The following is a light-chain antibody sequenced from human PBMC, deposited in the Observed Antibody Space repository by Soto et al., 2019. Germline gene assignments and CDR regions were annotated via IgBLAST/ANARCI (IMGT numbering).Light chain of an antibody. CDR3: QQYSSLWT. Sequence: DIVLTQSPGTLSLSPGERATLSCRTSQSVSNNYLAWYQQKPGQAPRLLIYGASSRATGIPDRFSGSGSGTDFTLSISRLEPEDFAVYYCQQYSSLWTFGQGTKVEIK. CDR2: GAS. V-gene: IGKV3-20*01. J-gene: IGKJ1*01. CDR1: QSVSNNY.